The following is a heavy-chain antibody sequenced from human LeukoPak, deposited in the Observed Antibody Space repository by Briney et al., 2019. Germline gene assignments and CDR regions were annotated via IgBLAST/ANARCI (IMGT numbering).Heavy chain of an antibody. D-gene: IGHD1-26*01. CDR3: ARDGGGSYHLHWFDP. CDR1: GFTFSSYW. J-gene: IGHJ5*02. CDR2: IKQDGSEK. V-gene: IGHV3-7*01. Sequence: GGSLRLSCAASGFTFSSYWMSWVRQAPGKGLEWVANIKQDGSEKYYVDSVKGRFTISRDNAKNSLYLQMNSLRAEDTAVYYCARDGGGSYHLHWFDPWGQGTLVTVSS.